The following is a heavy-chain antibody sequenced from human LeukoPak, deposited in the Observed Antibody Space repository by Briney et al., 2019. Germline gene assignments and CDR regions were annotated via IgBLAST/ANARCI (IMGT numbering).Heavy chain of an antibody. J-gene: IGHJ6*02. Sequence: ASVKVSCEASGYTFTSYGISWVRQAPGQGLEWMGWISAYNGNTNYAQKLQGRVTMTTDTSTSTAYMELRSLRSDDTAVYYCARDQEIAAAGFYYYYYGMDVWGQGTTVTVSS. D-gene: IGHD6-13*01. V-gene: IGHV1-18*01. CDR2: ISAYNGNT. CDR3: ARDQEIAAAGFYYYYYGMDV. CDR1: GYTFTSYG.